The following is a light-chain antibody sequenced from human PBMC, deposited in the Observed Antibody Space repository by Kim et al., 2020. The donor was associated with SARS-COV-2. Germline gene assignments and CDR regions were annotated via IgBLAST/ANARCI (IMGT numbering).Light chain of an antibody. J-gene: IGLJ3*02. CDR3: SAWDNSLSVWV. V-gene: IGLV10-54*01. Sequence: PPATLPCTGHRNNIGNQGAAWLQQHQGHPPKLLSSRDNNRPSGISDRLSASRSGNTASLTITGLQPEDEADYFCSAWDNSLSVWVFGGGTKLTVL. CDR2: RDN. CDR1: RNNIGNQG.